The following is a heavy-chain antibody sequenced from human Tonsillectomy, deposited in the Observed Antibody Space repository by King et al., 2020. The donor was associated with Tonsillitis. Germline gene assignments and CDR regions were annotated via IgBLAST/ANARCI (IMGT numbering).Heavy chain of an antibody. J-gene: IGHJ4*02. CDR1: GYTFTGYY. CDR2: INPNSGGT. CDR3: ARDSELWFGENDY. Sequence: QLVQSGAEVKKPGASVKVSCKASGYTFTGYYMHWVRQAPGQGLEWLGWINPNSGGTNYAQKFQGRVTMTRETSISTAYMELRRLRSDDTAVYYCARDSELWFGENDYWGQGTLVTVSS. V-gene: IGHV1-2*02. D-gene: IGHD3-10*01.